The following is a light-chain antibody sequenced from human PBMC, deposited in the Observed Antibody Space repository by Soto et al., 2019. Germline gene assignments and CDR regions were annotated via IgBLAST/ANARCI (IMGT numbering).Light chain of an antibody. J-gene: IGLJ2*01. CDR3: CTHAGSSTHVF. Sequence: QSALTQPASVSGSPGQSITISCTGTSSDIGTYNLVSWFQQHPGQAPKLMIYEVTKRPSGVSNRFSGSKSGNTASLTISGLLAEDEADYYCCTHAGSSTHVFFGGGTQLTVL. CDR2: EVT. V-gene: IGLV2-23*02. CDR1: SSDIGTYNL.